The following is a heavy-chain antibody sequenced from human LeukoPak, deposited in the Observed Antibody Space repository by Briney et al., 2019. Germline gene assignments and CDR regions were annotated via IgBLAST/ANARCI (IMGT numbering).Heavy chain of an antibody. Sequence: SETLSLTCTVSGRSISSGSHYWGWIRQPPGKGLEWIGSFDYRGRTYYSPSLKSRVTISVDTSKNQLSLKLTSVTAADTAVYYCASKPLTSRIAAVDHSGQGTLVTVSS. J-gene: IGHJ4*02. CDR1: GRSISSGSHY. V-gene: IGHV4-39*01. CDR2: FDYRGRT. CDR3: ASKPLTSRIAAVDH. D-gene: IGHD6-13*01.